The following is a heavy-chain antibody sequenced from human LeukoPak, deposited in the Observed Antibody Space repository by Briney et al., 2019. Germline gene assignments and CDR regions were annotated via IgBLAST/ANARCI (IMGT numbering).Heavy chain of an antibody. CDR1: GGTFSSYA. Sequence: SVKVSCKGPGGTFSSYAISWVRQAPGQGLEWMGGIIPIFGTANYAQKFQGRVTITTDESTSTAYMELSSLRSEDTAVYYCARHYDILTGYYTGYFDYWGQGTLVTVSS. D-gene: IGHD3-9*01. V-gene: IGHV1-69*05. CDR2: IIPIFGTA. CDR3: ARHYDILTGYYTGYFDY. J-gene: IGHJ4*02.